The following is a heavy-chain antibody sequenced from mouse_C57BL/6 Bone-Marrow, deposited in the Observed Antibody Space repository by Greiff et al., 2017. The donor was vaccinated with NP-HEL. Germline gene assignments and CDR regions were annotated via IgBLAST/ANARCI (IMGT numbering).Heavy chain of an antibody. Sequence: QVQLQQPGAELVRPGTSVKLSCKASGYTFTSYWMHWVKQRPGQGLEWIGVIDPSDSYTNYNQKFKGKATLTVDTSSSTAYMQLSSLTSEDSAVYYCARKTYYSNYGYAMDDWGQGTSVTVSS. D-gene: IGHD2-5*01. CDR1: GYTFTSYW. V-gene: IGHV1-59*01. CDR3: ARKTYYSNYGYAMDD. CDR2: IDPSDSYT. J-gene: IGHJ4*01.